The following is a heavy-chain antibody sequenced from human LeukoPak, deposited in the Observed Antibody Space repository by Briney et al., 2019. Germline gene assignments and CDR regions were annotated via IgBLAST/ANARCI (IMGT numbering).Heavy chain of an antibody. J-gene: IGHJ4*02. CDR3: GTEYFDY. V-gene: IGHV3-30*03. CDR2: ISYDGSNK. Sequence: GRSLRLSCAASGFTFSSYGMHWVRQAPGKGLEWVAVISYDGSNKYYADSVKGRFTISRDNSKNTLYLQMNSLRAEDTAVYYCGTEYFDYWGQGTLVTVSS. CDR1: GFTFSSYG.